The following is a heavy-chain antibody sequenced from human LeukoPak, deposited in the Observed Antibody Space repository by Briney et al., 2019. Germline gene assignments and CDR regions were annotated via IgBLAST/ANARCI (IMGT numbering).Heavy chain of an antibody. D-gene: IGHD6-19*01. CDR1: GASVSSGSYY. Sequence: SETLSLTCTVSGASVSSGSYYWSWIRQPPGKGLEWIGYIYYSGSTNYNPSLRSRVTISVDTSKNQFSLKLSSVTAADTAVYYCARQSSVAGTLDYWGQGTLVTVSS. CDR3: ARQSSVAGTLDY. J-gene: IGHJ4*02. CDR2: IYYSGST. V-gene: IGHV4-61*01.